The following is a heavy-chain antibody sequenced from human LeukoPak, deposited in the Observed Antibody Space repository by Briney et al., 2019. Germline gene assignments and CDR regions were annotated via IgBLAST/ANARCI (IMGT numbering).Heavy chain of an antibody. CDR2: TYHSGST. J-gene: IGHJ5*02. CDR1: GGSISSGGYY. CDR3: ASYNWNYWFDP. V-gene: IGHV4-30-2*01. D-gene: IGHD1-7*01. Sequence: PSETLSLTCTVSGGSISSGGYYWSWIRQPPGKGLEWIGYTYHSGSTYYNPSLKSRVTISVDRSKNQFSLKLSSVTAADTAVYYCASYNWNYWFDPWGQGTLVTVSS.